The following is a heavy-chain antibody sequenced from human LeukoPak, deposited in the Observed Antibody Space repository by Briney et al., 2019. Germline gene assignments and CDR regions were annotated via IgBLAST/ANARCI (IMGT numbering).Heavy chain of an antibody. CDR3: AKDNPVLEY. V-gene: IGHV3-30*18. Sequence: GGSLRLSCAASGFSFSTFGMHWVRQTPGKGLEWVSHISKDESNKYYADSVEGLFTISRDTSKNTLFLQMNSLRVEDTAVYYCAKDNPVLEYWGQGTLVTVSS. CDR2: ISKDESNK. CDR1: GFSFSTFG. J-gene: IGHJ4*02.